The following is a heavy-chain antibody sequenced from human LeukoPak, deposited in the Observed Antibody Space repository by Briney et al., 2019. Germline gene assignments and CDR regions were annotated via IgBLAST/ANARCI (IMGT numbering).Heavy chain of an antibody. CDR3: AREGMFGELLFDY. CDR2: IDPNSGDT. J-gene: IGHJ4*02. Sequence: ASVKVSCKASGYTFTGYYMHWVRQAPGQGFEWMGWIDPNSGDTNSAQKFQGRVTMTRDTSISTAYMELSRLRSDDTAVYYCAREGMFGELLFDYWGQGTLVTVSS. D-gene: IGHD3-10*02. CDR1: GYTFTGYY. V-gene: IGHV1-2*02.